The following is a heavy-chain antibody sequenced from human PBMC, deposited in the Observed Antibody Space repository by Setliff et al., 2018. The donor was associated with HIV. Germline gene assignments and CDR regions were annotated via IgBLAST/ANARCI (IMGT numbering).Heavy chain of an antibody. CDR3: ARPSYSSGWYYNY. Sequence: SETLSLTCTVSGGSISGYYWSWIRQPPGKGLEWIGYIYYSGSTNYNPSLKSRVTISVDTSKNQFSLKLSSVTAADTAVYYCARPSYSSGWYYNYWGQGTLVTVSS. CDR1: GGSISGYY. CDR2: IYYSGST. V-gene: IGHV4-59*08. J-gene: IGHJ4*02. D-gene: IGHD6-19*01.